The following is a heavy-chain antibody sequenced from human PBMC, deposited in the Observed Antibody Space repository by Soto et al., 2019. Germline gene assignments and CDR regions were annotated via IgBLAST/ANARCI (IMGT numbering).Heavy chain of an antibody. CDR3: ARGNVANYFEP. V-gene: IGHV5-51*01. Sequence: PGESLEISCQRSGYTFANYSSVWVRQMPGKGLEWMAIIYPFDSTVKYSPSVQGQVTMSVDKCISTAYLQWSSLKASDAAVYYCARGNVANYFEPWGQGTLVTVSS. CDR1: GYTFANYS. CDR2: IYPFDSTV. D-gene: IGHD1-7*01. J-gene: IGHJ5*02.